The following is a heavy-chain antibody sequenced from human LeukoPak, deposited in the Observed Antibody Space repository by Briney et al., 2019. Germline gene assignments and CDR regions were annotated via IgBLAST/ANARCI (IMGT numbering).Heavy chain of an antibody. CDR2: IFHSGST. Sequence: PSETLSLTCAVSGGSISSSNCWSWVRQPPGKGLEWIGEIFHSGSTNYNPSLKSRVTISVDKSKTQFSLKLSSVTAADTAVYYCASRSTVYGFDYWGQGTLVTVSS. V-gene: IGHV4-4*02. J-gene: IGHJ4*02. CDR3: ASRSTVYGFDY. D-gene: IGHD2-8*01. CDR1: GGSISSSNC.